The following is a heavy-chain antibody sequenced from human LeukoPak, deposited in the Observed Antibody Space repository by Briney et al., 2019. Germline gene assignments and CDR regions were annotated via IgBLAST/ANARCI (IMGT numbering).Heavy chain of an antibody. V-gene: IGHV3-30*18. J-gene: IGHJ4*02. CDR2: ISYDVSNK. CDR3: AKSGSGSYYNEPHYFDY. Sequence: GRSLRLSCAASGFTFSSYGMHWVRQAPGKGLEWVAVISYDVSNKYYADSVKGRFTISRDNSKNTLYLQMNSLRAEDTAVYYCAKSGSGSYYNEPHYFDYWGQGTLVTVSS. CDR1: GFTFSSYG. D-gene: IGHD3-10*01.